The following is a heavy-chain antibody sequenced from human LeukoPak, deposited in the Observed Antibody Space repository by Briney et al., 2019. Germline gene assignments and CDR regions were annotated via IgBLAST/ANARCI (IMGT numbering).Heavy chain of an antibody. J-gene: IGHJ5*02. CDR3: ARGPYYDFWSGYYWSWFDP. CDR2: IIPIFGTA. Sequence: SVKVSCKAAGGTFSSYAISWVRQAAGQGREWMGGIIPIFGTAKYAQKLEGRVTITADESTSTAYMELRSLRSEDTAVYYCARGPYYDFWSGYYWSWFDPWGQGTLVTVSS. V-gene: IGHV1-69*13. CDR1: GGTFSSYA. D-gene: IGHD3-3*01.